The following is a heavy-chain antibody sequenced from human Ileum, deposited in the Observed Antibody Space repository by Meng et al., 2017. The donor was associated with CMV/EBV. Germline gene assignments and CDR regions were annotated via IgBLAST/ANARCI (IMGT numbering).Heavy chain of an antibody. V-gene: IGHV1-69*05. CDR3: ASGAYYDFWSGYYRYHYYSMDV. D-gene: IGHD3-3*01. CDR1: GGTFSNYT. J-gene: IGHJ6*02. Sequence: SVKVSCKASGGTFSNYTISWVRQAPGQGLEWMGGIIPIFGTAKYAQKFQGRVTITTDESTSTAYMELRSLRSEDTAVFHCASGAYYDFWSGYYRYHYYSMDVWGQGTTVTVSS. CDR2: IIPIFGTA.